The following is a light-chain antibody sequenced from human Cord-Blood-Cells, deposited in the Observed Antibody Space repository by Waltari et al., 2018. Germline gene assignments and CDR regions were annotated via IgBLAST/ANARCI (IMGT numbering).Light chain of an antibody. J-gene: IGLJ1*01. CDR2: RDS. CDR1: ALPKQY. CDR3: QSADSSGTYV. V-gene: IGLV3-25*03. Sequence: SYELTQPPSVSVSPGQTARITCSGDALPKQYAYWYQQKPGQAPVLVMYRDSERPSGFSGRCSGSSSGTSMTLTFRGVQSKDAADDYGQSADSSGTYVIGTGTKVTVL.